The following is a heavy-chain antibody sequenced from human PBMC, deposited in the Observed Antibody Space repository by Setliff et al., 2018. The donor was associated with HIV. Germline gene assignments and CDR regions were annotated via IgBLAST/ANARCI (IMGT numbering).Heavy chain of an antibody. CDR3: ARHLLRGYIYIVFDY. J-gene: IGHJ4*02. V-gene: IGHV4-4*07. CDR2: IYTSGST. D-gene: IGHD5-18*01. CDR1: GGSISSYY. Sequence: PSETLSLTCTVSGGSISSYYWSWIRQPAGKGLEWIGRIYTSGSTNYNPSLKSRVTMSVDTSKNQFSLKVTSVTAADTAVYYCARHLLRGYIYIVFDYWGQGALVTVSS.